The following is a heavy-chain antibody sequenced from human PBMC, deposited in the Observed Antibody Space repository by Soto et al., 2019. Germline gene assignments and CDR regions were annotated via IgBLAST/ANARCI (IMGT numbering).Heavy chain of an antibody. CDR1: GYTFSSYG. Sequence: QVQLVQSGGEVKAPGASVKVSCRSSGYTFSSYGVSWVRQAPGQGLEWMGWISGYNGDTSYAEKFQGRVTMTTDTSTGTTYMDLRSLTSDDTAVCYCAREVGAWFDYWGQGTLVTVSS. CDR3: AREVGAWFDY. J-gene: IGHJ4*02. CDR2: ISGYNGDT. D-gene: IGHD1-26*01. V-gene: IGHV1-18*01.